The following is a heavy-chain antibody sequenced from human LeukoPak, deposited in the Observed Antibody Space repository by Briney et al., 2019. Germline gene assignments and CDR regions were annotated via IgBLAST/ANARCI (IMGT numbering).Heavy chain of an antibody. CDR2: IYYSGST. J-gene: IGHJ5*02. Sequence: SETLSLTCTVSGGSISSGDYYWSWICQPPGKGLEWIGYIYYSGSTYYNPSLKSRVTISVDTSKNQFSLKLSSVTAADTAAYYCARDAILTGYETTNPWGQGTLVTVSS. CDR3: ARDAILTGYETTNP. CDR1: GGSISSGDYY. V-gene: IGHV4-30-4*01. D-gene: IGHD3-9*01.